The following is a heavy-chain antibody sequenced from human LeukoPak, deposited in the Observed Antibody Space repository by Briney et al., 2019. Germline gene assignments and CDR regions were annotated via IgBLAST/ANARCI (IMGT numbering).Heavy chain of an antibody. CDR1: GFSLNTRGVG. J-gene: IGHJ4*02. CDR3: AHRKNYYDSSVFDY. Sequence: SGPTLVNPTQTLTLTCTFSGFSLNTRGVGVGWVRQPPGRALEWLALIYWDDDRRYSPSLKSRLTITKDTSKNDVVLTMTNMDPVDTATYYCAHRKNYYDSSVFDYWGQGTLVTVSS. V-gene: IGHV2-5*02. CDR2: IYWDDDR. D-gene: IGHD3-22*01.